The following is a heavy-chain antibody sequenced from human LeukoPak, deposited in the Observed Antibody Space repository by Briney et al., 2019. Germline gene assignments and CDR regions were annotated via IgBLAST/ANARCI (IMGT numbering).Heavy chain of an antibody. CDR3: AREIVRGVPGW. CDR1: GYSISSGYH. Sequence: SETLSLTCAVSGYSISSGYHWGWTRQTPGKGLEWIGSLYAAGNTYYSPSLKSRVTISLDKSKNLFSLDLRSVTAAVTAVYYCAREIVRGVPGWWGQGTLVTVSS. CDR2: LYAAGNT. D-gene: IGHD3-10*01. V-gene: IGHV4-38-2*02. J-gene: IGHJ4*02.